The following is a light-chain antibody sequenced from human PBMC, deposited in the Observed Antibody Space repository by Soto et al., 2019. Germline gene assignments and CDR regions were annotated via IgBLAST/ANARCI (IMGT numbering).Light chain of an antibody. CDR3: QQHGSSPRT. Sequence: EIVLTQSPGTLSLSPGERATLSCRASQSVSSSYLAWYQQKPGQAPRLLIYGASSRATGIPDRFSGSGSGTDFTLTISRLAPEDFAVYYCQQHGSSPRTFGQGTKVEIK. CDR2: GAS. CDR1: QSVSSSY. J-gene: IGKJ1*01. V-gene: IGKV3-20*01.